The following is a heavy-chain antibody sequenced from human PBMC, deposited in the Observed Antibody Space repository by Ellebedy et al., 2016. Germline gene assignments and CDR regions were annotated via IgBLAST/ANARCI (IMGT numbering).Heavy chain of an antibody. Sequence: GGSLRLSXGASGFPFRDFFMSWVRQAPGGGLEWISTISGDGDTTFSADSVKGRFTISRDNSKNTLYLQMNNLRVDDTALYYCRQGHYFDQWGQGALVTVSS. J-gene: IGHJ4*02. CDR2: ISGDGDTT. V-gene: IGHV3-23*01. CDR1: GFPFRDFF. CDR3: RQGHYFDQ.